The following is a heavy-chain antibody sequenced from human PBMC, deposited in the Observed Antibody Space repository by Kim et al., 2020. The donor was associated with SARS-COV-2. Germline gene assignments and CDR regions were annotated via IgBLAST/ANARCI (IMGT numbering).Heavy chain of an antibody. Sequence: ASVKVSCKASGYTFTSYGISWVRQAPGQGLEWMGWISAYNGNTNYAQKLQGRVTMTTDTSTSTAYMELRSLRSDDTAMYYCARDHATVRVAAEYYGMDVWGQGTTVTVSS. CDR2: ISAYNGNT. CDR1: GYTFTSYG. V-gene: IGHV1-18*01. J-gene: IGHJ6*02. CDR3: ARDHATVRVAAEYYGMDV. D-gene: IGHD2-15*01.